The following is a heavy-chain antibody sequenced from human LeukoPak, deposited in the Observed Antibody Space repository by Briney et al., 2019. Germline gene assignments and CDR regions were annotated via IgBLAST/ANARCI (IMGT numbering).Heavy chain of an antibody. CDR1: GFTVSSNY. Sequence: GESLSLSCAASGFTVSSNYMSWVRQAPGKGLELVSVIYSGGSTYYADSAKGRLTISRDNSKNTLYLQMNSLRAEDTDVYYCARWRSSQLPPDTVQDYWGQGTLVTVSS. D-gene: IGHD2-2*01. J-gene: IGHJ4*02. V-gene: IGHV3-53*01. CDR2: IYSGGST. CDR3: ARWRSSQLPPDTVQDY.